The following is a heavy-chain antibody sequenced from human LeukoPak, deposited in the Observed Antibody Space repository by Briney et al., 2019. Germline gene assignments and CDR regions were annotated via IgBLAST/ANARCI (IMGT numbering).Heavy chain of an antibody. V-gene: IGHV3-53*01. CDR1: GFTVSTNY. Sequence: PGGSLRLSCAASGFTVSTNYMSWVRQAPGKGLEWVSIIYAGGNTYYADSVKGRFTISRDNSKNTLYLQMNSLRGEDTAVYYCARRVWGTNRYTDCWGQGTLVTVSS. CDR2: IYAGGNT. J-gene: IGHJ4*02. CDR3: ARRVWGTNRYTDC. D-gene: IGHD3-16*02.